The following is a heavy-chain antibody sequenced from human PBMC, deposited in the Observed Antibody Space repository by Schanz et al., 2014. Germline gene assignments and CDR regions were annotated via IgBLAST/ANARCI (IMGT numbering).Heavy chain of an antibody. D-gene: IGHD6-25*01. CDR3: AKVRYSSGWRGDYFDE. V-gene: IGHV3-23*04. CDR2: ISASGGDT. Sequence: EVQLVESGGGLVKPGGSLRLSCSASGFTFSPYWMHWVRQAPGKGLVWVSSISASGGDTYYADSVKGRFTISRDNSKNTLYLQMNSLRAEDTAVYYCAKVRYSSGWRGDYFDEWGQGTLVTVAS. CDR1: GFTFSPYW. J-gene: IGHJ4*02.